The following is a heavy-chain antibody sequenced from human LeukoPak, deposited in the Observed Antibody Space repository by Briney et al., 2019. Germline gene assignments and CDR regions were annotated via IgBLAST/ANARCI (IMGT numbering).Heavy chain of an antibody. D-gene: IGHD6-19*01. CDR1: GFTLSSYS. V-gene: IGHV3-48*02. J-gene: IGHJ4*02. CDR2: ISSSRTSI. Sequence: GGSLRLSCAASGFTLSSYSMNWVRQAPGKGLEWVAYISSSRTSIYYADSVKGRFTISRDNAKNSLYLQMNSLRDEDTAVYYCARGAVAGIYYWGQGTLVTVSS. CDR3: ARGAVAGIYY.